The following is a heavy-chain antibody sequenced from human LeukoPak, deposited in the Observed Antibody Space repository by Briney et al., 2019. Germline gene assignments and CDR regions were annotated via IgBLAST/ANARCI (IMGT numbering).Heavy chain of an antibody. CDR2: INPNSGGT. D-gene: IGHD3-10*01. Sequence: ASVKVSCKASGYTFTGYYMHWVRQAPGQGLEWMGWINPNSGGTNYAQKFQGWVTMTRDTSISTAYMELSRLRSDDTAVYYCARGRTITMVRGVSWFDPWGQGNLVTVSS. CDR3: ARGRTITMVRGVSWFDP. V-gene: IGHV1-2*04. J-gene: IGHJ5*02. CDR1: GYTFTGYY.